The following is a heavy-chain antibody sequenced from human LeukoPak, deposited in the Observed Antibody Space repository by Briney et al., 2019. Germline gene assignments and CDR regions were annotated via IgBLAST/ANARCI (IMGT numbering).Heavy chain of an antibody. D-gene: IGHD2-15*01. Sequence: GGSLRLSCAASGFTFSSYSMNWVRQAPGQGLEWVSSISSSSSYIYYADSVKGRFTISRDNAKNSLYLQMNSLRAEDTAVYYCARVVLRGWSFDYWGQGTLVTVSS. J-gene: IGHJ4*02. CDR1: GFTFSSYS. V-gene: IGHV3-21*01. CDR3: ARVVLRGWSFDY. CDR2: ISSSSSYI.